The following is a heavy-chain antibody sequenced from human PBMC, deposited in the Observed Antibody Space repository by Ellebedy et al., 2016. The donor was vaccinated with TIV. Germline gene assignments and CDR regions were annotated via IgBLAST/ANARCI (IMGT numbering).Heavy chain of an antibody. V-gene: IGHV7-4-1*02. D-gene: IGHD3-9*01. J-gene: IGHJ4*02. CDR1: GDTLTELS. CDR2: INTNTGNP. Sequence: AASVKVSCKVSGDTLTELSMHWVRQAPGQGLEWMGWINTNTGNPTYAQAFPGRFVFSLDTSVSTAYLQISSLKAEDTAVYYCARNHYDFLTAYAHPPNYWGQGTLVTVSS. CDR3: ARNHYDFLTAYAHPPNY.